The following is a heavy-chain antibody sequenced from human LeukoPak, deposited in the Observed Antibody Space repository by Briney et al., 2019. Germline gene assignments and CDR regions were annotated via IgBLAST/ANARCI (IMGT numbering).Heavy chain of an antibody. CDR1: GCSISSYY. J-gene: IGHJ6*03. CDR2: IYYSGST. D-gene: IGHD3-3*01. Sequence: AETLSLTCTVSGCSISSYYWSWIRQPPGKGLEWIGYIYYSGSTNYNPSLKSRVTISVDTSKTQFSLRLTSVTAADTAVYYCARGGSYYDFWSGYYDYYYYMDVWGKGTTVTVSS. V-gene: IGHV4-59*01. CDR3: ARGGSYYDFWSGYYDYYYYMDV.